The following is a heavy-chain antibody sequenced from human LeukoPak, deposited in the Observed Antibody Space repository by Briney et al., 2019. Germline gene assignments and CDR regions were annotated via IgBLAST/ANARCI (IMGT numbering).Heavy chain of an antibody. CDR3: SRRTTRVYYMDV. J-gene: IGHJ6*03. D-gene: IGHD1-1*01. CDR2: IYYSGST. V-gene: IGHV4-59*01. Sequence: SETLSLTCTVSGGSISSYYWSWIRQPPGKGLEWIGYIYYSGSTNYNPSLKSRVTISVDTSKNQFSLKLSFVTAADTAVYYCSRRTTRVYYMDVWGKGTTVTVPS. CDR1: GGSISSYY.